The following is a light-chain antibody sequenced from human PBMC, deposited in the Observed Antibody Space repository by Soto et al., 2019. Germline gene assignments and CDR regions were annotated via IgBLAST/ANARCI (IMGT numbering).Light chain of an antibody. CDR2: DAS. J-gene: IGKJ1*01. CDR1: QSVGDY. CDR3: QQYGGSVPWT. Sequence: EIVLTQSPATLSLSPGERATLSCRASQSVGDYLGWYQQKPGQAPRLLIYDASQRATGVPARFSASGSGTDFTLTITRLEPEDFAVYYCQQYGGSVPWTFGQGTKVEI. V-gene: IGKV3-20*01.